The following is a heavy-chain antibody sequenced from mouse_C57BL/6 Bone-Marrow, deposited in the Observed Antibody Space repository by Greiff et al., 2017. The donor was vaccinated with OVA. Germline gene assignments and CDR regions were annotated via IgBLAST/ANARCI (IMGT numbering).Heavy chain of an antibody. CDR3: ANLWLRRMGFDY. CDR2: LNPSSGYT. V-gene: IGHV1-7*01. CDR1: GYTFTSYW. D-gene: IGHD2-2*01. J-gene: IGHJ2*01. Sequence: QVQLQQSGAELAKPGASVKLSCQASGYTFTSYWMHWVKQRPGQGLEWIGYLNPSSGYTKYNQKFKDKATLTADKSSSTAYMQLSSLTYEDSAVYSNANLWLRRMGFDYWGQGTTLTVSS.